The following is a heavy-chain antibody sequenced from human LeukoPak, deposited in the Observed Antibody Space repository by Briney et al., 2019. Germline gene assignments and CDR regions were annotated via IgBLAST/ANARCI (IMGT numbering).Heavy chain of an antibody. D-gene: IGHD3-16*01. CDR1: GGSFSGCY. CDR2: INHSGST. CDR3: ARIRPGGAPPDY. J-gene: IGHJ4*02. V-gene: IGHV4-34*01. Sequence: SETLSLTCAVYGGSFSGCYWSWIRQPPGKGLEWIGEINHSGSTNYNSSLKSRVTISVDTSKNQFSLKLSSVTAADTAVYYCARIRPGGAPPDYWGQGTLVTVSS.